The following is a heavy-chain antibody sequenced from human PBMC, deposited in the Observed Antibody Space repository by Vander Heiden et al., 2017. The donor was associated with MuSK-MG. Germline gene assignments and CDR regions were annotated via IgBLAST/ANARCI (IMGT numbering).Heavy chain of an antibody. V-gene: IGHV1-2*02. CDR1: GYTFTAYY. J-gene: IGHJ6*02. CDR3: ARDAHLQPHMVRGADV. CDR2: INPNSGGT. Sequence: QVQLVQSGAEVKKPGASVKVSCKASGYTFTAYYMHWVRQAPGQGLEWMGWINPNSGGTNYAQKFQGRVTMTRDTSISTAYMELSRLRSDDTAVYYCARDAHLQPHMVRGADVWGQGTTVTVSS. D-gene: IGHD3-10*01.